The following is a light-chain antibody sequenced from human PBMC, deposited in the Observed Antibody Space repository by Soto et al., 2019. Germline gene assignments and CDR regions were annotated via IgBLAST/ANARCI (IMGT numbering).Light chain of an antibody. J-gene: IGKJ1*01. CDR2: AAS. Sequence: AIRMTQSPSSFSASTGDRVTITCRASQGISSYLAWYQQKPGKAPKLLIYAASTLQSGVPSRFSGSGSRTHIPLTIICLQSEDFATYYCQQYYSYAWTFGQGTKGEIK. CDR1: QGISSY. CDR3: QQYYSYAWT. V-gene: IGKV1-8*01.